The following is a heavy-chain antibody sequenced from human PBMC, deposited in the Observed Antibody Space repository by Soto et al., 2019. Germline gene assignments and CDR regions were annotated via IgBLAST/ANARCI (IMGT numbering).Heavy chain of an antibody. V-gene: IGHV1-46*03. CDR1: GYSFTSQY. D-gene: IGHD5-12*01. J-gene: IGHJ3*02. CDR3: VREQWLRPGGGTEPLDI. Sequence: QVQLVQSGAEVKKPGASVKISCEASGYSFTSQYVHWVRQAPGQGLEWMGIINPNGGSTTYAQKFGGRVTMTRERSPSTVYMEPSILTSEDTAVYYCVREQWLRPGGGTEPLDIWGQGTMVTVAS. CDR2: INPNGGST.